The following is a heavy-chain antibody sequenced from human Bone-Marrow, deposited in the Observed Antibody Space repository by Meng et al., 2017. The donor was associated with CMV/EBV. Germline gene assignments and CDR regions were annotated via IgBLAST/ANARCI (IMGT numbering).Heavy chain of an antibody. J-gene: IGHJ4*02. CDR1: GGTFSSYA. CDR3: ARSNSWYEEFDY. Sequence: SVKVSCKAAGGTFSSYAISWVRQAPGQGLEWMGGINPNFGTANYAQKFKGRVTITTDESTSTAYMELSSLRSEDTAVYYCARSNSWYEEFDYWGQGTLVTVSS. V-gene: IGHV1-69*05. CDR2: INPNFGTA. D-gene: IGHD6-13*01.